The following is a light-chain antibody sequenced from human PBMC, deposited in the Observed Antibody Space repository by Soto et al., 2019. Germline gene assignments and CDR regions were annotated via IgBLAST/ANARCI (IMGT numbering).Light chain of an antibody. Sequence: DIVMTQSPDSLAVSLGERATINCKSSQSVLKSSNSKNHLAWYQQKPGQPPKLLIYWASTRESGVPDRFSGSGSGTDFTLTFSSLXXXXXXXXYCQQYYSTPYTFGQGTKLXIK. CDR1: QSVLKSSNSKNH. J-gene: IGKJ2*01. CDR3: QQYYSTPYT. V-gene: IGKV4-1*01. CDR2: WAS.